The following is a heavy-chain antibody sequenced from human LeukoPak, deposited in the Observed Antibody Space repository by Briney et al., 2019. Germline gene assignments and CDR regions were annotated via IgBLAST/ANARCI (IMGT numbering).Heavy chain of an antibody. CDR3: AKVANSGSYYRYFDY. Sequence: GGSLRLSCAASGFTLSSYSMNWVRQAPGKGLEWVSSISSSSSYIYYADSVKGRFTISRDNARNTLYLQMNSLRAEDTAVYYCAKVANSGSYYRYFDYWGQGTLVTASS. CDR1: GFTLSSYS. J-gene: IGHJ4*02. D-gene: IGHD1-26*01. CDR2: ISSSSSYI. V-gene: IGHV3-21*04.